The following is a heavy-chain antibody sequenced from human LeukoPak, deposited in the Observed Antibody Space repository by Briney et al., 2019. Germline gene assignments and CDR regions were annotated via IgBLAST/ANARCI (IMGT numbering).Heavy chain of an antibody. V-gene: IGHV3-7*01. D-gene: IGHD5-18*01. J-gene: IGHJ4*02. Sequence: QSGGSLRLSCAAAGFTFSDYWMSWVRQAPGKGLEWVANIKQDGSEKYYVDSVKGRFTISRDNAENSLYLQMNSLRVEDTAFYYCARDLAYSRLDYWGQGMLVTVSS. CDR2: IKQDGSEK. CDR1: GFTFSDYW. CDR3: ARDLAYSRLDY.